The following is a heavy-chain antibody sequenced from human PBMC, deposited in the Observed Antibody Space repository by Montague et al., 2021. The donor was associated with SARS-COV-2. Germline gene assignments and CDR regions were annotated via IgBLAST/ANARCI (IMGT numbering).Heavy chain of an antibody. CDR3: ARGPLHGVAADTPFDF. CDR1: GGSFSGYC. D-gene: IGHD2-15*01. J-gene: IGHJ4*02. Sequence: SETLSLTCAVYGGSFSGYCWSWIRQPPGTGLELIGEVTHRGNTNYNPSPNRPGTIPLYTSNNNFPLTLSSVIAADTAAYYCARGPLHGVAADTPFDFWGQGTLVTVSS. CDR2: VTHRGNT. V-gene: IGHV4-34*01.